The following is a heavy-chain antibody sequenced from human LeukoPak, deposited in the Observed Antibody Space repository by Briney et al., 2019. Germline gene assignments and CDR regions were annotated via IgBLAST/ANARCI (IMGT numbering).Heavy chain of an antibody. CDR2: IYYSGST. J-gene: IGHJ4*02. Sequence: PSETLSLTCTVSGGSISSYYWSWIRQPPGRGREWIGYIYYSGSTNYNPSLKSRVTISVDTSKNQFSLKLSSVTAADTAVYYCARGTPADYGDYVLLDYWGQGTLVTVSS. D-gene: IGHD4-17*01. V-gene: IGHV4-59*01. CDR1: GGSISSYY. CDR3: ARGTPADYGDYVLLDY.